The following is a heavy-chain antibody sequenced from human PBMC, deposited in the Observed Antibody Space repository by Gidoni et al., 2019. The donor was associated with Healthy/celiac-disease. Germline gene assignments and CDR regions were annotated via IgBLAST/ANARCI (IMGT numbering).Heavy chain of an antibody. J-gene: IGHJ4*02. CDR2: IYYSGST. CDR1: GGSISSSRYY. Sequence: QLQLQESGPGLVKPSETLSLTCTVSGGSISSSRYYWGWIRQPPGKGLEWIGSIYYSGSTYYNPSLKSRVTISVDTSKNQFSLQLSSVTAADTAVYYCARQVVDFWSGYYIGHDYWGQGTLVTVSS. CDR3: ARQVVDFWSGYYIGHDY. V-gene: IGHV4-39*01. D-gene: IGHD3-3*01.